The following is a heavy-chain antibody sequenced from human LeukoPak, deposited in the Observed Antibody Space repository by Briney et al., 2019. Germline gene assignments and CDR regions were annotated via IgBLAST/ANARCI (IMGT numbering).Heavy chain of an antibody. CDR2: INPSGGST. Sequence: ASVKVSCKASGYTFTSYYMRWVRQAPGQGLEWMGIINPSGGSTSYAQKFQGRVTMTRGMSTSTVYMELSSLRSEDKAVYYCARPGIAAAGFDYWGQGTLVTVSS. V-gene: IGHV1-46*01. CDR1: GYTFTSYY. D-gene: IGHD6-13*01. CDR3: ARPGIAAAGFDY. J-gene: IGHJ4*02.